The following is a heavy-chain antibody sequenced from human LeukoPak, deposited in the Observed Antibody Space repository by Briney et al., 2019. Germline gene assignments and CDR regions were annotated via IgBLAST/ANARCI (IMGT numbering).Heavy chain of an antibody. J-gene: IGHJ4*02. CDR3: VGPGLTPFDY. Sequence: SETLSLTCTVSGGSISSYYWSWIRQPPGKGLEWIGYIYYSGSTNYNPSLKSRVTISVDTSKNQFSLKLSSVTAADTAVYYCVGPGLTPFDYWGQGTLVTVSS. CDR2: IYYSGST. V-gene: IGHV4-59*08. CDR1: GGSISSYY.